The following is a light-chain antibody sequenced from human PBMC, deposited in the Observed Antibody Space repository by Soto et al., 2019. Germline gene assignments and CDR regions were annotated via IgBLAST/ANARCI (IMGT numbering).Light chain of an antibody. CDR2: GAS. CDR3: KQYGSSPRT. J-gene: IGKJ1*01. V-gene: IGKV3-20*01. CDR1: QSVSSSY. Sequence: IVLTQSPGTLSLSPGERATLSCRASQSVSSSYLAWYQQKPGQAPRLLIYGASSRATGIPDRFSGSGSGTDFTLTISRLEPEEFAVYYCKQYGSSPRTFGQGTKVEIK.